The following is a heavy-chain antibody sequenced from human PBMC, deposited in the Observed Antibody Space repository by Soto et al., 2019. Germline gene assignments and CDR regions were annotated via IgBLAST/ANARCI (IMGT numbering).Heavy chain of an antibody. Sequence: EGSLRLSCAASGFAFSSNIINSVRQAPGKGLEWVSSISSSTSYIYYADSVKGRFTISRDNAKNSLYLQMNSLRAEDTAVYYCARGVSDYYYSSGYFPSWGQGTLVTVSS. J-gene: IGHJ4*02. CDR3: ARGVSDYYYSSGYFPS. D-gene: IGHD3-22*01. CDR1: GFAFSSNI. V-gene: IGHV3-21*01. CDR2: ISSSTSYI.